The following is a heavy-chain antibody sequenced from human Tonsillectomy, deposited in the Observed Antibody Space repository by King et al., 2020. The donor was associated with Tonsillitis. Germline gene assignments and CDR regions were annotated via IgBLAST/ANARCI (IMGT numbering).Heavy chain of an antibody. CDR1: GGTFSSYD. CDR3: ARVSGTMTLSDAFDM. CDR2: IIPIFSTR. J-gene: IGHJ3*02. V-gene: IGHV1-69*01. D-gene: IGHD2-2*01. Sequence: VQLVQSGAEVKKPGSSVKVSCKASGGTFSSYDISWVRQAPGEGLEWMGGIIPIFSTRNYAQKLQGRVTITADESKSTAYMELSSLRSEDTAVYYCARVSGTMTLSDAFDMWGPGTVVTVSS.